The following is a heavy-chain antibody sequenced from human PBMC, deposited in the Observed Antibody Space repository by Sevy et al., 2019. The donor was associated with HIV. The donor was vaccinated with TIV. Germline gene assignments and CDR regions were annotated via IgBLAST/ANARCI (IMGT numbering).Heavy chain of an antibody. D-gene: IGHD1-1*01. CDR2: ISPYNGKT. V-gene: IGHV1-18*01. J-gene: IGHJ4*02. CDR3: ARGYNWNINFDY. CDR1: GYEFTNFG. Sequence: ASVKVSCKTSGYEFTNFGISWVRQAPGQGLEWMGWISPYNGKTNYAQKLQGRVTMTTDTSTSTAYMEVRSLRSDDTAVYYCARGYNWNINFDYWGQGTLVTVSS.